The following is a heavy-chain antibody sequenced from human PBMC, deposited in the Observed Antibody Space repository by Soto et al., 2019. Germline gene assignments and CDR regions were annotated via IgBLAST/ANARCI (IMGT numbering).Heavy chain of an antibody. CDR3: ARETAAGFFTYYNGMDV. CDR2: ISAYNGNT. V-gene: IGHV1-18*01. CDR1: GYTFTSYG. Sequence: ASVKVSCKASGYTFTSYGISWVRQAPGQGLEWMGWISAYNGNTNYAQKLQGRVTMTTDTSTSTAYMELRSLRSDDTAVYYCARETAAGFFTYYNGMDVWGQGTTVTVSS. J-gene: IGHJ6*02. D-gene: IGHD6-13*01.